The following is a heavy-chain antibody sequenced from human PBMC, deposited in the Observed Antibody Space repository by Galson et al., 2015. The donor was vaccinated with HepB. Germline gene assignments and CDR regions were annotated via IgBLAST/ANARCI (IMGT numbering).Heavy chain of an antibody. CDR3: ARLDRYGDYANGDY. D-gene: IGHD4-17*01. Sequence: LSLTCTVSGGSITNDYWTWIRQPPGKGLEWIGYIDNSGTINYKSSLKSRVTISLDTSKNQFSLLLTSVTAADTAVYFCARLDRYGDYANGDYWGRGTLVTVSS. CDR1: GGSITNDY. CDR2: IDNSGTI. V-gene: IGHV4-59*01. J-gene: IGHJ4*02.